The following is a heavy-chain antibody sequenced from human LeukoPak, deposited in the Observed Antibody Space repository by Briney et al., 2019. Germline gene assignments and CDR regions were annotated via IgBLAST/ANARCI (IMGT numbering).Heavy chain of an antibody. V-gene: IGHV4-59*01. D-gene: IGHD4-11*01. Sequence: SETLSLTCTVSGGSISSYYWSWIRQPPGKGLEWIGYFYYSGSTNYNPSLKSRVTISVDTSKNQFSLKLSSVTAADTAVYYCARGLPYFDYWGQGTLVTVSS. J-gene: IGHJ4*02. CDR1: GGSISSYY. CDR3: ARGLPYFDY. CDR2: FYYSGST.